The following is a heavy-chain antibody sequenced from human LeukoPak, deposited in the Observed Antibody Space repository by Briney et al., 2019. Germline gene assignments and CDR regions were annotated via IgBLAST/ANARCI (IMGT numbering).Heavy chain of an antibody. CDR1: GYTFTGYY. CDR3: ARARYDDSSGYYFDY. D-gene: IGHD3-22*01. CDR2: INPNSGGT. Sequence: ASVKVSCKASGYTFTGYYMHWVRQAPGQGLEWMGWINPNSGGTNYAQKFQGRVTMTRDTSISTAYMELSRLRSDDTAVYYCARARYDDSSGYYFDYWGQGTLVTVSS. J-gene: IGHJ4*02. V-gene: IGHV1-2*02.